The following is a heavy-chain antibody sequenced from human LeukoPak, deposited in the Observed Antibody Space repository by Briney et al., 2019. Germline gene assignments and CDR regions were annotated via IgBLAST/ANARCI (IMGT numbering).Heavy chain of an antibody. Sequence: SVKVSCKASGGTFSSYAISWVRQAPGQGLEWMGRIIPILGVANYAQKFQGRVTMTTDTSTSTAYMELRSLRSDDTAVYYCARGGYDLDYWGQGTLVTVSS. CDR2: IIPILGVA. J-gene: IGHJ4*02. D-gene: IGHD3-22*01. CDR3: ARGGYDLDY. V-gene: IGHV1-69*04. CDR1: GGTFSSYA.